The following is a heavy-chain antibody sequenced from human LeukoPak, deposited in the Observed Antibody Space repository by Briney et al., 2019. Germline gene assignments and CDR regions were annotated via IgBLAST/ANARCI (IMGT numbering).Heavy chain of an antibody. CDR2: IHPGDSDT. V-gene: IGHV5-51*01. CDR1: GYIFTSYW. Sequence: GESLKISCEASGYIFTSYWIGWVRQMPGKGLEWMGIIHPGDSDTTYSPSFQGQVTLSADKSISTAYLQWSSLKASDTAMYYCARTPGFYYSYMDVWGKGTTVTVSS. CDR3: ARTPGFYYSYMDV. J-gene: IGHJ6*03.